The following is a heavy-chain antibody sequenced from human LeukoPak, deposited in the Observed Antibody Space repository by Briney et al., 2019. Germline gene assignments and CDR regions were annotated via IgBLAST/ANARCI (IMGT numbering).Heavy chain of an antibody. J-gene: IGHJ6*02. CDR1: GFTFSSYG. D-gene: IGHD3-9*01. CDR2: IWYDGSNK. V-gene: IGHV3-33*01. CDR3: ASLSYDILTGYRGVLGMDV. Sequence: PGGSLRLSCAASGFTFSSYGMHWVRQAPGKGLEWVAVIWYDGSNKYYADSVKGRFTISRDNSKNTLYLQMNSLRAEDTAVYYCASLSYDILTGYRGVLGMDVWGQGTTVTVSS.